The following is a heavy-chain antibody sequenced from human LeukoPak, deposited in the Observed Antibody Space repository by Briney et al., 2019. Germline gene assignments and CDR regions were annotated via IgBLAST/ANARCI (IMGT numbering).Heavy chain of an antibody. D-gene: IGHD1-26*01. CDR2: ISSSSSYI. J-gene: IGHJ3*02. CDR3: ARDSPIGDAFDI. CDR1: GFTFSSYT. Sequence: GGSLRLPCAASGFTFSSYTMTWVRQAPGKGLEWVSSISSSSSYIYYADSVKGRFTISRDNADNSLYLQMNSLRAEDTAVYYCARDSPIGDAFDIWGQGTMVTVSS. V-gene: IGHV3-21*01.